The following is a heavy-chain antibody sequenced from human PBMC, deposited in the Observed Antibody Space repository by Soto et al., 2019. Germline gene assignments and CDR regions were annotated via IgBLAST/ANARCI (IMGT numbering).Heavy chain of an antibody. CDR1: GFTFSSYA. CDR3: ARERSSSWPHDYFDY. D-gene: IGHD6-13*01. J-gene: IGHJ4*02. Sequence: QVQLVESGGGVVQPGRSLRLSCAASGFTFSSYAMHWVRQAPGKGLEWVAVISYDGSNKYYADSVKGRFTISRDNSKKVPYRQMSSMRAEDTAVYYCARERSSSWPHDYFDYWGQGTLVTVSS. V-gene: IGHV3-30-3*01. CDR2: ISYDGSNK.